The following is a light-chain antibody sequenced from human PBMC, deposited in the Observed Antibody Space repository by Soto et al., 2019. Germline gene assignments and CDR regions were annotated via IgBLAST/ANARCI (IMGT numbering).Light chain of an antibody. CDR3: QLSSSRRLT. CDR2: DVS. V-gene: IGKV3-11*01. J-gene: IGKJ5*01. CDR1: QSVNGY. Sequence: EIVLTQSPATLSLSPGERATLSCRASQSVNGYLAWYQQKFGQAPRLLIYDVSSRAIGVPARFSGSGSGTDFTLTISGLEHEHFAVYYCQLSSSRRLTFGQATRLEIK.